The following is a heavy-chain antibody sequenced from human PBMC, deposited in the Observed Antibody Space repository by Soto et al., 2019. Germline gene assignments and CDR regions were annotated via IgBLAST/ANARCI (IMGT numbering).Heavy chain of an antibody. Sequence: QVQLQESGPGLVKPSQTLSLTCTVSGGSISSGDYYWSWIRQPPGKGLEWIGYIYYSGSTYYNPSLKSRVTISVDTSKNQFSLKLSSVTAADTAVYYCARDQVFREGGYSGYDLVASRLFDPWGQGTLVTVSS. D-gene: IGHD5-12*01. J-gene: IGHJ5*02. CDR3: ARDQVFREGGYSGYDLVASRLFDP. CDR2: IYYSGST. CDR1: GGSISSGDYY. V-gene: IGHV4-30-4*01.